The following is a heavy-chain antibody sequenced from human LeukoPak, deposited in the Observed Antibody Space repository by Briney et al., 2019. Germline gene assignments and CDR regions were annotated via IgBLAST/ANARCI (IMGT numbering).Heavy chain of an antibody. CDR3: ARDSDWNDGLDY. V-gene: IGHV3-21*01. Sequence: SGGSLRLSCAASGFSFSSYAMTWVRQAPGKGLEWVSSISTSSLYIYYADSVKGRFTVSRNNARNSLYLQVNSLRAEDTAVYYCARDSDWNDGLDYWGQGTLVTVSS. CDR1: GFSFSSYA. J-gene: IGHJ4*02. D-gene: IGHD1-1*01. CDR2: ISTSSLYI.